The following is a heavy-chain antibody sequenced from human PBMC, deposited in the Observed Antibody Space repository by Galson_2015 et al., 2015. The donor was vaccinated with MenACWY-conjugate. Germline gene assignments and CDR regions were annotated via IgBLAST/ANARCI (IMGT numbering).Heavy chain of an antibody. D-gene: IGHD6-13*01. J-gene: IGHJ5*02. CDR1: GGSISSGGYY. Sequence: TLSLTCTVSGGSISSGGYYWSWLRQHPGKGLEWIGYIYYSGTTYYNPSLKSRVIISLDTSKKQFSLKLSSVTAADTAVYYCAREWSSSLKFDPWGQGTLVTVSS. V-gene: IGHV4-31*03. CDR2: IYYSGTT. CDR3: AREWSSSLKFDP.